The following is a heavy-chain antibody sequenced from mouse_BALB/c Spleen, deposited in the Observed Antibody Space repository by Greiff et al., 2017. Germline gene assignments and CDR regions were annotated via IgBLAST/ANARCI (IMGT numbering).Heavy chain of an antibody. Sequence: EVKVVESGGGLVKPGGSLKLSCAASGFTFSSYAMSWVRQSPEKRLEWVAEISSGGSYTYYPDTVTGRFTISRDNAKNTLYLEMSSLRSEDTAMYYCARHYRYDPYYCDYWGQGTTLTVSS. CDR2: ISSGGSYT. V-gene: IGHV5-9-4*01. CDR3: ARHYRYDPYYCDY. D-gene: IGHD2-14*01. J-gene: IGHJ2*01. CDR1: GFTFSSYA.